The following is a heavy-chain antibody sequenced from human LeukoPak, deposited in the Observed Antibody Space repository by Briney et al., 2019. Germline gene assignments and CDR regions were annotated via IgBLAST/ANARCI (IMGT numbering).Heavy chain of an antibody. Sequence: SETLSLTCTVSGGSISSYYWSWIRQPPGKGLEWIRYIYYSGSTNYNPSLKSRVTISVDTSKNQFSLKLSSVTAADTAVYYCARDPYSSSSGSGDYWGQGTLVTVSS. V-gene: IGHV4-59*01. D-gene: IGHD6-13*01. J-gene: IGHJ4*02. CDR2: IYYSGST. CDR1: GGSISSYY. CDR3: ARDPYSSSSGSGDY.